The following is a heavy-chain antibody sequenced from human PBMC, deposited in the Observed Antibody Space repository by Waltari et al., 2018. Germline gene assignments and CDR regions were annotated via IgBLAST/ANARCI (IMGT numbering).Heavy chain of an antibody. D-gene: IGHD3-3*01. CDR3: AKDERDYAFWSCYPFDY. CDR1: GFTFSSYS. V-gene: IGHV3-23*03. CDR2: IYSGGSQ. Sequence: EVQLLESGGGLVQPGGSLRLSCAASGFTFSSYSMSWVRQAPGKGLDRVSVIYSGGSQYEADSVKGRFTISRDNSKNTLYLQMNSLRAEDTAVYYCAKDERDYAFWSCYPFDYWGQGTLVTVSS. J-gene: IGHJ4*02.